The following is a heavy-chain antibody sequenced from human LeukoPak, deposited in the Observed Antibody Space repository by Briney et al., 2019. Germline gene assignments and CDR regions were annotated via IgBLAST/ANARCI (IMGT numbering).Heavy chain of an antibody. CDR2: INPNSGGT. J-gene: IGHJ4*02. Sequence: ASVKVSCKASGYTFTGYYMHWVRQAPGQGLEWMGWINPNSGGTNYAQKFQGWVTMTRDTSISTAYMELSRLRSDDTAVYYCARAPPHHYGDLVNWGQGTLVTVSS. V-gene: IGHV1-2*04. D-gene: IGHD4-17*01. CDR3: ARAPPHHYGDLVN. CDR1: GYTFTGYY.